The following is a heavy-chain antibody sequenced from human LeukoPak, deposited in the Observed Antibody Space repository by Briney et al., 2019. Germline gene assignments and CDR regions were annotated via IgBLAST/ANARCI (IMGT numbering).Heavy chain of an antibody. V-gene: IGHV4-34*01. J-gene: IGHJ5*02. CDR2: INHSGST. CDR3: ARGYPYYDILTGYGALTWFDP. Sequence: PSETLSLTCAVYGGSFSGYYWSWIRQPPGKGLEWIGEINHSGSTNYNPSLKSRVTISVDTSKNQFSLELSSVTAADTAVYYCARGYPYYDILTGYGALTWFDPWGQGTLVTVSS. D-gene: IGHD3-9*01. CDR1: GGSFSGYY.